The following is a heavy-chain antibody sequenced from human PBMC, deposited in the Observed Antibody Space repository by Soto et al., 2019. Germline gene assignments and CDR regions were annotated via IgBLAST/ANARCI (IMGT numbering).Heavy chain of an antibody. Sequence: ASVKVSCKASGNTLTSSYAMHWVRQAPGQRLEWMGWINAGNGNTKYSQKFQGRVTITRDTSASTAYMELSSLRSEDTAVYYCASSNIVAAPSCMDVCCQGPTVTVSS. CDR1: GNTLTSSYA. CDR2: INAGNGNT. D-gene: IGHD6-13*01. V-gene: IGHV1-3*01. CDR3: ASSNIVAAPSCMDV. J-gene: IGHJ6*02.